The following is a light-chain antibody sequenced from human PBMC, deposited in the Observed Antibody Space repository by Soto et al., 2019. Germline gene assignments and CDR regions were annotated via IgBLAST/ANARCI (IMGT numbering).Light chain of an antibody. CDR1: SGHSSYA. Sequence: QPVLTQSPSASASLGASVKLTCTLSSGHSSYAIAWRQQQPEKGPRYLMKLNSDGSHSKGDGIPDRFSGSSSGAERYLTVSSLQSEDEADYYCQTWDTGIPRVFGGATQLTVL. CDR3: QTWDTGIPRV. V-gene: IGLV4-69*01. CDR2: LNSDGSH. J-gene: IGLJ3*02.